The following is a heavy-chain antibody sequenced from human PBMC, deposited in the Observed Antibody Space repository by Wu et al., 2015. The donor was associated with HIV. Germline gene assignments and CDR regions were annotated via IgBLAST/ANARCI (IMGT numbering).Heavy chain of an antibody. D-gene: IGHD3-16*01. V-gene: IGHV1-8*02. CDR3: ARVGVLLTSAQLLEYFQH. J-gene: IGHJ1*01. CDR1: GYTFTSFN. CDR2: MDPKSGSA. Sequence: QVQLVQSGTVVQKPGTPVRVSCRISGYTFTSFNINWIRQVHGRGLEWMGWMDPKSGSAAFGRDFQGRVSMTRNNSISTAYLELSRLTSDDTATYYCARVGVLLTSAQLLEYFQHWGQGTRVVVSS.